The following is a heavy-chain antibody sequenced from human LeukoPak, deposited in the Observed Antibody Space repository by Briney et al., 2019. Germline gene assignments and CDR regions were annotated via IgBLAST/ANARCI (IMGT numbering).Heavy chain of an antibody. Sequence: PSETLSLTCDVYGGSFSGGSFSGYYWSWIRQPPGKGLEWIGEINHRGSTNYNPSLQSRVTMSVDTSKNQFSLKLSSVTAADTAVFYCARRGFKGYCSDGSCYSRQPNWFDPWGQGTLVTVSS. CDR1: GGSFSGGSFSGYY. J-gene: IGHJ5*02. CDR3: ARRGFKGYCSDGSCYSRQPNWFDP. V-gene: IGHV4-34*01. CDR2: INHRGST. D-gene: IGHD2-15*01.